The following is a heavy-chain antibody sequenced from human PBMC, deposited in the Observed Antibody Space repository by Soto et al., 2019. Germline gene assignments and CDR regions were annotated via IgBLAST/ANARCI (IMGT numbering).Heavy chain of an antibody. V-gene: IGHV4-59*01. CDR2: IYYSGST. D-gene: IGHD6-13*01. Sequence: QVQLQESGPGLVKPSETLSLTCTVSGGSISSYYWSWIRQPPGKGLEWIGYIYYSGSTNYNPSLKSRVTISVDTSKNQFSLKLSSVTAADTAVYYCVRSPCGYSSSCGWFDPWGQGTLVTVSS. CDR1: GGSISSYY. CDR3: VRSPCGYSSSCGWFDP. J-gene: IGHJ5*02.